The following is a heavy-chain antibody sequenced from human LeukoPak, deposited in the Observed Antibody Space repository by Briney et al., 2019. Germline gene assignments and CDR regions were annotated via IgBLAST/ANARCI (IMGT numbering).Heavy chain of an antibody. CDR2: MNPNSGNS. D-gene: IGHD3-10*01. CDR1: GYTFTSYE. J-gene: IGHJ5*02. Sequence: GASVRVSCKASGYTFTSYEINWVRQATGQGLEWMGWMNPNSGNSGHAQKFQGRVTMARNTSISTAYMELNSLRSEDTAVYYCARGWYGSGSYYYLWGQGTLVTVSS. CDR3: ARGWYGSGSYYYL. V-gene: IGHV1-8*01.